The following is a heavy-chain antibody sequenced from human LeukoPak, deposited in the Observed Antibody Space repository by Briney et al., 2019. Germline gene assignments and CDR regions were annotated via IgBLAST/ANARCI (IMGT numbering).Heavy chain of an antibody. Sequence: ASVKVSCKASGGTFSSYAISWVRQAPGQGLEWMGWISAYNGNTNYAQKLQGRVTMTTDTSTSTAYMELRSLRSDDTAVYYCARMGPCSSSWYFDLWGRGTLVTVSS. CDR2: ISAYNGNT. CDR3: ARMGPCSSSWYFDL. V-gene: IGHV1-18*01. D-gene: IGHD6-13*01. J-gene: IGHJ2*01. CDR1: GGTFSSYA.